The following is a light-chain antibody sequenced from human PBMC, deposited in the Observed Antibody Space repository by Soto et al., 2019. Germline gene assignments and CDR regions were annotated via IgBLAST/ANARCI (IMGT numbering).Light chain of an antibody. CDR1: SSNIGGNT. J-gene: IGLJ1*01. CDR2: TNN. CDR3: AAWDDSLNGHV. Sequence: QSVLTQPPSASGTPGQRVTISCCGSSSNIGGNTVSWYQQFPGTAPKLLIYTNNQRPSGVPDRFSGSKSDTSASLAISALQSEDEAHYYCAAWDDSLNGHVFGTGTKVTVL. V-gene: IGLV1-44*01.